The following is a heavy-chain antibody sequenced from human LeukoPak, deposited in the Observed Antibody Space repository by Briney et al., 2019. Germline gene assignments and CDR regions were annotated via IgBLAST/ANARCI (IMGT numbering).Heavy chain of an antibody. CDR1: GFTFSSYS. CDR3: VVGYGSGSYNY. J-gene: IGHJ4*02. Sequence: SGGSLRLFCAASGFTFSSYSMNWVRQATGKGLEWVSSISSSSSYIYYADSVKGRFTISRDNAKNSVYLQMNSLRAEDTAVYYCVVGYGSGSYNYWGQGTLVTVSS. CDR2: ISSSSSYI. V-gene: IGHV3-21*01. D-gene: IGHD3-10*01.